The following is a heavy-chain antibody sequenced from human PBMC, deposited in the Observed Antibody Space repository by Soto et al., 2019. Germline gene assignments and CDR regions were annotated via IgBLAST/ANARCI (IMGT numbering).Heavy chain of an antibody. CDR1: GYIFTTNC. Sequence: EVQLVQSGEEVKKPGESLKISCKGSGYIFTTNCIGWVRQMPGQGLEWMGVIYPSDSDTRYSPSFQGQVTISADKSITTAYRQWSSLKASDTAMYDCARVYGDYVDYWGQGTLVTVSS. J-gene: IGHJ4*02. CDR3: ARVYGDYVDY. CDR2: IYPSDSDT. D-gene: IGHD4-17*01. V-gene: IGHV5-51*01.